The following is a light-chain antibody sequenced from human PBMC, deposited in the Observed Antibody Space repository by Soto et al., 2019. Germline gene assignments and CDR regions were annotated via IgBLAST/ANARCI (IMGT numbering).Light chain of an antibody. J-gene: IGKJ3*01. CDR1: QDISNN. CDR3: QQYDKRIVT. CDR2: DAS. V-gene: IGKV1-33*01. Sequence: DIQMTQSPSSLSASVGDRVTFTCQASQDISNNLNWYQQKAGKAPKLLIYDASNFERGVPSRFSGGGSGTDFTFTISNLQPEDIATYYCQQYDKRIVTFGPGTKVDIK.